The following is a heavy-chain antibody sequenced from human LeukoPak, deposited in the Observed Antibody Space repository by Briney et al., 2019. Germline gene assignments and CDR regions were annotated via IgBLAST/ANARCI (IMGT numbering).Heavy chain of an antibody. J-gene: IGHJ3*02. Sequence: SETLSLTCADYGESFSGYYWSWIRQPPGKGLEWIGEINHSGSTNYNPSLKSRVTISVDTSKNQFSLKLSSVTAADTAVYYCAREEAYSSSSDAFDIWGQGTMVTVSS. CDR1: GESFSGYY. CDR3: AREEAYSSSSDAFDI. CDR2: INHSGST. V-gene: IGHV4-34*01. D-gene: IGHD6-6*01.